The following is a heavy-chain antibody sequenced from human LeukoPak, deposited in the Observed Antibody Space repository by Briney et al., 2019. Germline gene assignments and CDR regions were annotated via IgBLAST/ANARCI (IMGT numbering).Heavy chain of an antibody. D-gene: IGHD1-1*01. CDR2: ISMNVQTT. V-gene: IGHV3-64D*06. J-gene: IGHJ4*02. CDR1: GFTFTSHV. Sequence: PGGSLRLSCSASGFTFTSHVMHWVRQAPGKGLQYVLGISMNVQTTYYAGSVKGRFTISRDGSKNTVYLQMNSLTAEDTAVYYCVREGLERRTNFDYWGQGTLVSVSS. CDR3: VREGLERRTNFDY.